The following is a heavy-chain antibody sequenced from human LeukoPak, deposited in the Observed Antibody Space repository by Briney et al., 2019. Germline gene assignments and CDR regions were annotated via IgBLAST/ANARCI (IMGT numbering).Heavy chain of an antibody. J-gene: IGHJ4*02. V-gene: IGHV3-21*01. CDR1: GFTFSSYS. Sequence: GGSLRLSCAASGFTFSSYSMHWVRQAPGKGLEWVSSISSSSSYIYYADSVKGRFTISRDNAKNSLYPQTNRLRAEDTAVYYCARSFYGSGSYQDYWGQGTLVTVSS. CDR3: ARSFYGSGSYQDY. CDR2: ISSSSSYI. D-gene: IGHD3-10*01.